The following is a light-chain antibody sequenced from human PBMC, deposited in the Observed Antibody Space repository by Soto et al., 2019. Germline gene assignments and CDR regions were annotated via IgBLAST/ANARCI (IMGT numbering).Light chain of an antibody. CDR1: SSDVGGYNY. Sequence: QSVLTQPRSVSGSPGQSVTISCTGTSSDVGGYNYVSWYQQHPGKAPKLMIYDVSKRPSGVPDRFSGSKSGNTASLTISELQAEDEADYYCCSYAGYYTLVFGGGTKLTVL. V-gene: IGLV2-11*01. CDR2: DVS. CDR3: CSYAGYYTLV. J-gene: IGLJ2*01.